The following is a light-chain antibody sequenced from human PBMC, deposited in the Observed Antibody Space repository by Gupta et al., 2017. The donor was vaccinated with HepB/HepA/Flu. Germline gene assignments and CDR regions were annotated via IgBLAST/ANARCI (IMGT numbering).Light chain of an antibody. Sequence: QSVVTQPPSASGTPGQRVTSPCSGSRSNIGSNPVGWYQQLPGTAPKLLIFSYDQRPSGVPDRFSATKSGTSASLVISGLQPEDEADYHCAAWDDSVNSVVFGGGTKLSVL. CDR1: RSNIGSNP. CDR3: AAWDDSVNSVV. V-gene: IGLV1-44*01. CDR2: SYD. J-gene: IGLJ3*02.